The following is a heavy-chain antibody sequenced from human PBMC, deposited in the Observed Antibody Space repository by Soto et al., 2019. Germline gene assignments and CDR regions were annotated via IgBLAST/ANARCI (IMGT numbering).Heavy chain of an antibody. D-gene: IGHD3-3*01. CDR1: GDSVSSNSAA. CDR3: ARVWDFWSGYNPPDSYYGMDV. V-gene: IGHV6-1*01. Sequence: KQSQTLSLTCAISGDSVSSNSAAWNWIRQSPSRGLEWLGRTYYRSKWYNDYAVSVKSRITINPDTSKNQFSLQLNSVTPEETAVYYCARVWDFWSGYNPPDSYYGMDVWGQGTTVTVSS. CDR2: TYYRSKWYN. J-gene: IGHJ6*02.